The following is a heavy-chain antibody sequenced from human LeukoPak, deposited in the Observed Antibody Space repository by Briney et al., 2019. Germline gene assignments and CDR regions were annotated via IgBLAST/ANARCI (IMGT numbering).Heavy chain of an antibody. D-gene: IGHD6-13*01. CDR1: GFTSNNYA. CDR2: ISGSGGTT. V-gene: IGHV3-23*01. CDR3: AKDYRFSNTWYRGVDV. J-gene: IGHJ6*02. Sequence: GGSLRLSCAASGFTSNNYAMNWVRQAPGKGLEWVSVISGSGGTTYYADSVKGRFTISRDNSKNTLYLQMNSLRAEDTAVYYCAKDYRFSNTWYRGVDVWGQGTTVTVSS.